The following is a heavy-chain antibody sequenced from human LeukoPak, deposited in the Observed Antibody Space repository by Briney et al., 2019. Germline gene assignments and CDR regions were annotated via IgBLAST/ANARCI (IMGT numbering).Heavy chain of an antibody. J-gene: IGHJ4*02. V-gene: IGHV3-74*01. CDR2: IKGDGGST. D-gene: IGHD4-17*01. CDR1: GFTFSTYW. CDR3: ARASTTVPNLLDH. Sequence: PGGSLRLSCAASGFTFSTYWMHWLRQAPGKALVWVARIKGDGGSTIYADSVKGRFTISRDNSKNTLYLQTSSLRAEDTAVYYCARASTTVPNLLDHWGRGTLVTVSS.